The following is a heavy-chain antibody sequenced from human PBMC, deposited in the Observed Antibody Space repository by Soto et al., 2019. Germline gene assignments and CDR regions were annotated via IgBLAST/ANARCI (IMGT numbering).Heavy chain of an antibody. D-gene: IGHD3-16*02. CDR3: ARGGDYVWGSYRFLAYYGMDV. CDR1: GGTLSSYA. Sequence: SVKVSCKASGGTLSSYAISWVRQAPGQGLEWMGGIIPIFGTANYAQKFQGRVTITADESTSTAYMELSSLRSEDTAVYYCARGGDYVWGSYRFLAYYGMDVWGQGTTVTVSS. J-gene: IGHJ6*02. CDR2: IIPIFGTA. V-gene: IGHV1-69*13.